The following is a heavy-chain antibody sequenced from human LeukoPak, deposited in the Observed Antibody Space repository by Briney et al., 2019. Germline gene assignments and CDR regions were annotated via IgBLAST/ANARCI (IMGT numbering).Heavy chain of an antibody. CDR1: GGSISSYY. CDR2: IYTSGST. J-gene: IGHJ4*02. Sequence: SETLSLTCTVSGGSISSYYWSWIRQPAGKGLEWIGRIYTSGSTNYNPSLKSRVTMSVGTSKNQFSLKLSSVTAADTAVYYCAREWELLPFFDYWGQGTLVTVSS. V-gene: IGHV4-4*07. D-gene: IGHD1-26*01. CDR3: AREWELLPFFDY.